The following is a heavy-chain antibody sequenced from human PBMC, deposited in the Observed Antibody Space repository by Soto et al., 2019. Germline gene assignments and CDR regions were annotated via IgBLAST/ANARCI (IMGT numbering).Heavy chain of an antibody. CDR3: ARGTTTSAFSAMDV. J-gene: IGHJ6*02. D-gene: IGHD1-1*01. V-gene: IGHV3-64D*08. CDR2: ISSNGDST. Sequence: GGSLRLSCSASGFTFSSYAMHWVRQAPGKGLEYVSGISSNGDSTYSADSVKGRFTISRDNSKNTLYLQMSSLRTEDTAMYFCARGTTTSAFSAMDVWGQGTTVTVSS. CDR1: GFTFSSYA.